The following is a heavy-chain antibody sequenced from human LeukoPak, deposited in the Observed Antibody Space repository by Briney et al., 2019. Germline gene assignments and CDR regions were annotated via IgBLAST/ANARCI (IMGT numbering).Heavy chain of an antibody. CDR3: ARSMTTVVTGLDY. J-gene: IGHJ4*02. Sequence: SVKVSCKASGGTFSSYAISWVRQAPGQGLEWMGGIIPIFGTANYAQKFQGRVTITADESTSTAYMELSSLRSEDTAVYYCARSMTTVVTGLDYWGQGTLVTVSS. CDR1: GGTFSSYA. CDR2: IIPIFGTA. V-gene: IGHV1-69*13. D-gene: IGHD4-23*01.